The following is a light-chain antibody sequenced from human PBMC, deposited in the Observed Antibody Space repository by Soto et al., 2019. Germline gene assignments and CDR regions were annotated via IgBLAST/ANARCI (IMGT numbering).Light chain of an antibody. CDR1: SXDIGDYSY. CDR3: ASYRRTSIPYV. CDR2: GVS. J-gene: IGLJ1*01. Sequence: LTQPASVSGSPGQSITISCTGTSXDIGDYSYVSWYQHHPGKAPKLLISGVSDRPSGVSARFSGSKSGNTASLTISGLQAEDEADYYCASYRRTSIPYVFGTGTKVTVL. V-gene: IGLV2-14*01.